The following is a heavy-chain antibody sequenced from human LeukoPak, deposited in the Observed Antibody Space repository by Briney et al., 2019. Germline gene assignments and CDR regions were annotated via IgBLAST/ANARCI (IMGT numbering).Heavy chain of an antibody. CDR3: ARGLTLQIYYFDY. CDR2: MNPNSGNT. CDR1: GYTFTSYD. D-gene: IGHD5-24*01. J-gene: IGHJ4*02. V-gene: IGHV1-8*01. Sequence: GASVKVSCKASGYTFTSYDINWVRQATGQGLEWMGWMNPNSGNTGYAQKFQGRVTMTRNTSISTAYMELSSLRAEDTAVYYCARGLTLQIYYFDYWGQGTLVTVSS.